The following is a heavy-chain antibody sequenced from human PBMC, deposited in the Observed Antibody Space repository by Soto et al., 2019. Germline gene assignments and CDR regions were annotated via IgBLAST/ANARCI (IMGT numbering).Heavy chain of an antibody. CDR2: ISYAGTNK. D-gene: IGHD3-3*01. CDR3: PKGGLWGFSEWPYYYRMDV. Sequence: GGSLRLSCAVSGFTFSSYAMHWVRQAPGKGLEWVAVISYAGTNKYYADSVKGRFTISRDNSKNTLYLQMNSLRADDTAVYYCPKGGLWGFSEWPYYYRMDVWGQGTTVTVSS. J-gene: IGHJ6*02. V-gene: IGHV3-30-3*02. CDR1: GFTFSSYA.